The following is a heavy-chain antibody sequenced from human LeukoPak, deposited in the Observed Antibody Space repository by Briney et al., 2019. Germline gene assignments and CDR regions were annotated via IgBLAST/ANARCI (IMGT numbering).Heavy chain of an antibody. CDR2: MYHSGDT. D-gene: IGHD6-13*01. CDR1: GYSVSSGYY. J-gene: IGHJ5*02. V-gene: IGHV4-38-2*02. Sequence: PSETLSLTCTVSGYSVSSGYYWGWIRQPPEKGLEWIASMYHSGDTYYNPSLRSRVTISVDTSKNQLSLKLSSVTAADTAVYYCARSKAHLSTSWYGNWFDPWGQGTLVTVSS. CDR3: ARSKAHLSTSWYGNWFDP.